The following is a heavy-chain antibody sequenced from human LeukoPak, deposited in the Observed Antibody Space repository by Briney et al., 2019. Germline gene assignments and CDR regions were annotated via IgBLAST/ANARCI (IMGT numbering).Heavy chain of an antibody. CDR1: GCPFTGYY. CDR2: INPNSGGT. Sequence: ASVKVSFHASGCPFTGYYMHWVRQAPGQGLEWMGWINPNSGGTNYAQKFQGRVTMSRDTSISTAYMELSRVRSDDTAVYYCARDRKYDFWSGSDYWGQGTLVTVSS. CDR3: ARDRKYDFWSGSDY. J-gene: IGHJ4*02. V-gene: IGHV1-2*02. D-gene: IGHD3-3*01.